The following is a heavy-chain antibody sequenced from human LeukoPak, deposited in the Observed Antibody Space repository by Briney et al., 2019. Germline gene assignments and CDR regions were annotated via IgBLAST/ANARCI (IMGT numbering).Heavy chain of an antibody. CDR1: GVSFSGFY. CDR3: ARAGAQQQVVDY. J-gene: IGHJ4*02. Sequence: KPSETLSLTCAVYGVSFSGFYWTWLRQPPGKGPEWIGEINDSENTNCNPSLKSRVTISVDTSKNQFSLNLNSVTAADTAVYYCARAGAQQQVVDYWGQGALVTVSS. CDR2: INDSENT. V-gene: IGHV4-34*01. D-gene: IGHD6-13*01.